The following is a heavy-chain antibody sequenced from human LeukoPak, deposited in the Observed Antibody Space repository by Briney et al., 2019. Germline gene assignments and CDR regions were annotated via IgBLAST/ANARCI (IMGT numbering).Heavy chain of an antibody. CDR1: GYTFTSYD. J-gene: IGHJ6*03. V-gene: IGHV1-8*01. Sequence: ASVKVSCKASGYTFTSYDINWVRQATGQGLEWMGWMNPNSGNTGYAQKFQGRVTMTRNTSISTAYMELSSLRSEDTAVYYCARGPGQYQLLHPFGYYYYYMDVWGKGTTVTVSS. D-gene: IGHD2-2*01. CDR2: MNPNSGNT. CDR3: ARGPGQYQLLHPFGYYYYYMDV.